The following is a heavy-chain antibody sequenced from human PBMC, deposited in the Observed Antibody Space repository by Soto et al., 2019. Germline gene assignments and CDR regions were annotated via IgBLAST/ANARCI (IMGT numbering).Heavy chain of an antibody. J-gene: IGHJ4*02. D-gene: IGHD2-15*01. CDR3: AKDKSVVVAATHGY. V-gene: IGHV3-23*01. CDR1: GFTFSSYS. CDR2: ISGSGGST. Sequence: AGGAPRLSCSAPGFTFSSYSINRGRQAPGKGLKWVSAISGSGGSTYYADSVKGRFTISRDNSKNTLYLQMNSLRAEDTAVYYCAKDKSVVVAATHGYWGQGTLVTVSS.